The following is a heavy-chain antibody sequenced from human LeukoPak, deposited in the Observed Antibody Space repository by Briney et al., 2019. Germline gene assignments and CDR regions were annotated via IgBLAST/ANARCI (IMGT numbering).Heavy chain of an antibody. Sequence: PGGSLRLSCAASGFTFSSYAMSWVRQAPGKGLEWVSAISGSGGSTYYADSVKGRFTISRGNSKNTLYLQMNSLRAEDTAVYYCAIWGSSGWYVWFDPWGQGTLVTVSS. D-gene: IGHD6-19*01. V-gene: IGHV3-23*01. CDR3: AIWGSSGWYVWFDP. CDR2: ISGSGGST. CDR1: GFTFSSYA. J-gene: IGHJ5*02.